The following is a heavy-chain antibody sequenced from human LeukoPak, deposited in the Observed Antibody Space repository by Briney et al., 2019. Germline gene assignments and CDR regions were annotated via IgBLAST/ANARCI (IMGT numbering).Heavy chain of an antibody. CDR2: ISSSGSTI. V-gene: IGHV3-48*03. J-gene: IGHJ6*03. CDR3: ARDSTAFYYYYYYMDV. CDR1: GFTFSSYE. D-gene: IGHD4-11*01. Sequence: GGSLRLSCAASGFTFSSYEMNWVRQAPGKGLEWVSYISSSGSTIYYADSVKGRFTIYRDNAKNSLYLQMNSLRAEDTAVYYCARDSTAFYYYYYYMDVWGKGTTVTVSS.